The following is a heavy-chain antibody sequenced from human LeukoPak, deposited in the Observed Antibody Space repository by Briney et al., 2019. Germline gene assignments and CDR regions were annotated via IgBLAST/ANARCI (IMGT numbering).Heavy chain of an antibody. CDR3: ASGGPPNCSGGSCYDC. D-gene: IGHD2-15*01. CDR1: GFTFSSYW. J-gene: IGHJ4*02. V-gene: IGHV3-7*01. CDR2: IKQDGSEK. Sequence: GGSLRLSCAASGFTFSSYWMSWVRQAPGKGLEWVANIKQDGSEKYYVDSVKGRFTISRDNAKNSLYLQMNSLRAEDTAVYYCASGGPPNCSGGSCYDCWGQGTLVTVSS.